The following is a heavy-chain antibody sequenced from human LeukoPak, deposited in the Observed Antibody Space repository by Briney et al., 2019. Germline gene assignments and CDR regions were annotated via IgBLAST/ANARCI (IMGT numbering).Heavy chain of an antibody. CDR2: ISYDGSNK. CDR1: GFTFSSYA. CDR3: AAETTFRGYSYGFAFDY. D-gene: IGHD5-18*01. Sequence: GRSLRLSCAASGFTFSSYAMHWVRQAPGKGLEWVAVISYDGSNKYYADSEKGRFTISRDNSKNTLYPQMNSLRAEDTAVYYCAAETTFRGYSYGFAFDYWGRGTLVTVSS. V-gene: IGHV3-30-3*01. J-gene: IGHJ4*02.